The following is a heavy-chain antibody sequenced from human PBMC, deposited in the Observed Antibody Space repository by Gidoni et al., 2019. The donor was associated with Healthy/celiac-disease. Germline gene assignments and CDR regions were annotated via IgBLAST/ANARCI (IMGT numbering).Heavy chain of an antibody. CDR1: GVTLSCCA. D-gene: IGHD5-18*01. V-gene: IGHV3-23*01. Sequence: EVQRLESGGGVVQPGWSRRHSCTASGVTLSCCAISWVRQAPGKVLGWVSGVGGSGGSRDYADSVKGRFTISRDNSKNALCLQMHSLRAEDTAVYYCAKKGRGTAICIWYFDLWGRGTLVTVSS. CDR2: VGGSGGSR. CDR3: AKKGRGTAICIWYFDL. J-gene: IGHJ2*01.